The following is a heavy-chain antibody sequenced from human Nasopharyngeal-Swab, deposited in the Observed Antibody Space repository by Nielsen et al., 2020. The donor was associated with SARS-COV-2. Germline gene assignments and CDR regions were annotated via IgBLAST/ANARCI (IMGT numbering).Heavy chain of an antibody. CDR3: VKHQGSSSDQ. CDR1: GVIFSKYW. J-gene: IGHJ4*02. CDR2: VNQDGSRT. Sequence: ESLNISCVASGVIFSKYWMHWVRQAPGKGLVWVSRVNQDGSRTDYADSVRGRFTISRDNAKNTLYLQMNSLRVEDTAVYYCVKHQGSSSDQWGQGTLVTVSS. V-gene: IGHV3-74*01.